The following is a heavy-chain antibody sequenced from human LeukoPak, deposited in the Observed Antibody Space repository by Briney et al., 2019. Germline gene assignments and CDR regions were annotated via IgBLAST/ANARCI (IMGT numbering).Heavy chain of an antibody. Sequence: GGSLRLSCAASGFTFSNYGMPWFRQAPGRGLEWLSTINIRADETLYADSVKGRFTISRDNPKSTLAPQMTSLRVNDTAVYYCERDPSEYEYNRGWYRDFWGQGTQVIVSS. CDR1: GFTFSNYG. D-gene: IGHD6-19*01. CDR2: INIRADET. CDR3: ERDPSEYEYNRGWYRDF. V-gene: IGHV3-23*01. J-gene: IGHJ4*02.